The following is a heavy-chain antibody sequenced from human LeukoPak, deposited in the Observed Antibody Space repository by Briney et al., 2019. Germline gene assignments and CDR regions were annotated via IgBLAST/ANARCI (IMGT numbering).Heavy chain of an antibody. CDR3: ARAGGGYSGSSGYTF. CDR2: INSDGSTT. J-gene: IGHJ4*02. D-gene: IGHD3-22*01. Sequence: GGSLRLSCTASELTVSTNYMNWVRQDPGKGLMWVSRINSDGSTTNYADSVKGRFTISRDNAKNTVYLQMSSLRAEDTALYYCARAGGGYSGSSGYTFWGQGTLVTVSS. V-gene: IGHV3-74*01. CDR1: ELTVSTNY.